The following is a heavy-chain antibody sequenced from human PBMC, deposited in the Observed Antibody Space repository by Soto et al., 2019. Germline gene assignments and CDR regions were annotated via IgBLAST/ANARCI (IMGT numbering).Heavy chain of an antibody. CDR3: ARTTAVPNTLRSRYFFDY. Sequence: QVQLQESGPGLLKPSETLSLTCSVSGGSVSDKTYYWSWIRQPPGKRLEWIGYVYYSGTTNYNPSIESRVTISVDLSKNRFSLRLSSVTTADTALYYCARTTAVPNTLRSRYFFDYWGQGTLVTVSS. CDR2: VYYSGTT. J-gene: IGHJ4*02. CDR1: GGSVSDKTYY. D-gene: IGHD4-17*01. V-gene: IGHV4-61*01.